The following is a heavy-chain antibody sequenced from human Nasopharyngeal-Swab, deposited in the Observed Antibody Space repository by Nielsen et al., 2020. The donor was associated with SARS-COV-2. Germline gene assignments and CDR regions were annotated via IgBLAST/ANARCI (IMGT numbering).Heavy chain of an antibody. J-gene: IGHJ2*01. V-gene: IGHV3-7*04. Sequence: GESLQISCAASGFTFSSYWMSWVRQAPGKGLEWVANIKQDGSEKYYVDSVEGRFTISRDNAKNSLYLQMNSLRAEDTTVYYCARGGWYFDFWGRGTLVTVSS. CDR2: IKQDGSEK. CDR1: GFTFSSYW. CDR3: ARGGWYFDF.